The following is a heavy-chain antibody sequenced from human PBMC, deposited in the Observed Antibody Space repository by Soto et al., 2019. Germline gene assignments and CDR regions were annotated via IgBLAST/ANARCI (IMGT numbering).Heavy chain of an antibody. Sequence: GGSLRLSCAASGFTFSSYEMNWVRQAPGKGLEWVSYISSSGSTIYYADSVKGRFTISRDNAKNSLYLQMNSLRAEDTAVYYCAREPLTTVVTQAFDYWGQGTLVTVSS. CDR3: AREPLTTVVTQAFDY. CDR1: GFTFSSYE. D-gene: IGHD4-17*01. J-gene: IGHJ4*02. CDR2: ISSSGSTI. V-gene: IGHV3-48*03.